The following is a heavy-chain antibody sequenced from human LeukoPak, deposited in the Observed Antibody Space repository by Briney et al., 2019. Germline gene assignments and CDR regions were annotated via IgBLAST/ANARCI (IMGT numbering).Heavy chain of an antibody. CDR1: GFTFSSYD. CDR2: IHTTGDT. Sequence: GGSLRLSCAASGFTFSSYDMHWVRQVTGKGLEWVSAIHTTGDTYYPGSVKGRFTISRENAKNSLYLQINSLRAGDTAVYYCARVSSGGGKSTYFDYWGQGTLVTVSS. CDR3: ARVSSGGGKSTYFDY. J-gene: IGHJ4*02. D-gene: IGHD1-26*01. V-gene: IGHV3-13*01.